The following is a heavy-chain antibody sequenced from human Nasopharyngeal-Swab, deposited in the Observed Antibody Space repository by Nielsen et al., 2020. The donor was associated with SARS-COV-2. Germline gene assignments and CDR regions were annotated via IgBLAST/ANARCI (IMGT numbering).Heavy chain of an antibody. CDR3: AREFCSGGTCYGYFDL. V-gene: IGHV3-53*01. CDR1: GFTVSSKY. Sequence: SCAASGFTVSSKYMSWVRQAPGKGLKWVSLISSDSSTYYADSVKGRFTISRDNSKNTLFLQMNSLRAEDTAIYYCAREFCSGGTCYGYFDLWGRGTLVTVSS. D-gene: IGHD2-15*01. J-gene: IGHJ2*01. CDR2: ISSDSST.